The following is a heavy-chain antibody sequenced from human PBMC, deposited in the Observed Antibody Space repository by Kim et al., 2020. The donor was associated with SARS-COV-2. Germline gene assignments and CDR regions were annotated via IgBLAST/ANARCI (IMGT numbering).Heavy chain of an antibody. CDR1: GGSFSGYY. V-gene: IGHV4-34*01. J-gene: IGHJ4*02. D-gene: IGHD6-13*01. CDR3: ARVGWLGYSSSYGFDY. Sequence: SETLSLTCAVYGGSFSGYYWSWIRQPPGKGLEWIGEINHSGSTNYNPSLKSRVTISVDTSKNQFSLKLSSVTAADTAVYYCARVGWLGYSSSYGFDYWGQGTLVTVSS. CDR2: INHSGST.